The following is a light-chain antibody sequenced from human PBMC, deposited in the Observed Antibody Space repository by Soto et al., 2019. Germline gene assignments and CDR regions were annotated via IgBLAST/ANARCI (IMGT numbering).Light chain of an antibody. CDR3: LQDNNWPLST. V-gene: IGKV3-15*01. J-gene: IGKJ5*01. CDR2: GSS. Sequence: EIVLTQSPVTLSVSPGERATLSCRASQSVSTNLAWYQQKLGQAPRVRIYGSSSRATGVPTRFSGSGSGTEFTLTINSLQCEDSGIYYCLQDNNWPLSTFGQGTRLEIK. CDR1: QSVSTN.